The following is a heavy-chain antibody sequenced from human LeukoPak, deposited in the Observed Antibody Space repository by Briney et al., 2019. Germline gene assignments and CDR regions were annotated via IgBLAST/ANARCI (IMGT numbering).Heavy chain of an antibody. Sequence: EASVKVSCKASGGTFSSYAISWVRQAPGQGLEWMGGIIPIFGTANYAQKFQGRVTITADESTSTAYMELSSLRSEDTAVYYCARDSSEFRNLIPHWGQGTLVTVSS. CDR1: GGTFSSYA. CDR2: IIPIFGTA. V-gene: IGHV1-69*13. CDR3: ARDSSEFRNLIPH. J-gene: IGHJ1*01. D-gene: IGHD1-14*01.